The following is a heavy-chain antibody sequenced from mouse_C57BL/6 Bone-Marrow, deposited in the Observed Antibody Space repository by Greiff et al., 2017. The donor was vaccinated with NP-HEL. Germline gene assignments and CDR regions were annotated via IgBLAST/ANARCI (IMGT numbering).Heavy chain of an antibody. D-gene: IGHD2-3*01. V-gene: IGHV5-17*01. Sequence: EVQVVESGGGLVKPGGSLKLSCAASGFTFSDYGMHWVRQAPEKGLEWVAYISSGSSTIYYADTVKGRFTISRDNAKNTLFMQMTSLRSEDTAVYYCARKGLYDGYYEKGFYYAMDYWGQGTSVTVSS. J-gene: IGHJ4*01. CDR1: GFTFSDYG. CDR2: ISSGSSTI. CDR3: ARKGLYDGYYEKGFYYAMDY.